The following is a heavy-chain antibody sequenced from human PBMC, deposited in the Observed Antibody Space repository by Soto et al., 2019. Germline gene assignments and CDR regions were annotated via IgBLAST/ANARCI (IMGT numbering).Heavy chain of an antibody. Sequence: GGSLRLSCAASGFTFSSYGMHWVRQAPGKGLEWVAVIWYDGSNKYYADSVKGRFTISRDNSKNTLYLQMNSLRAEDTAVYYCAREHFWSGYYRTYNWFDPWGQGTLVTVSS. CDR3: AREHFWSGYYRTYNWFDP. D-gene: IGHD3-3*02. V-gene: IGHV3-33*01. J-gene: IGHJ5*02. CDR2: IWYDGSNK. CDR1: GFTFSSYG.